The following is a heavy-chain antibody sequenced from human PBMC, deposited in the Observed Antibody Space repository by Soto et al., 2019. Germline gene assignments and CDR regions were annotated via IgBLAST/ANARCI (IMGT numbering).Heavy chain of an antibody. CDR1: GFTFNNYW. V-gene: IGHV3-7*03. CDR2: MNQDGREK. D-gene: IGHD4-17*01. Sequence: DVQLVESGGGLVQHGGSLRLSCAASGFTFNNYWMTWVRQAPGKGLEWVANMNQDGREKYYVDSVKGRFTISRDNAKNSLYLQMNALRVEDTAVYYCTKSWSRTTVAVSWGRGTLVTVSS. CDR3: TKSWSRTTVAVS. J-gene: IGHJ5*02.